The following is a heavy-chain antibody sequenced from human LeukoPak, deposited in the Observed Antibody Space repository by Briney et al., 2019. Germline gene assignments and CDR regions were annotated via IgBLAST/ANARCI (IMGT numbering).Heavy chain of an antibody. CDR1: GFTFSGSA. Sequence: QPGGSLKLSCAASGFTFSGSAIHWVRQSSGKGLEWVGQIDKKDKGYATATAYAASVKGRFTISRDDSINTAYLQMKSLKTEDTALYYCTSDSGTYYWFDPWGQGTLVTVSS. J-gene: IGHJ5*02. D-gene: IGHD1-26*01. V-gene: IGHV3-73*01. CDR2: IDKKDKGYATAT. CDR3: TSDSGTYYWFDP.